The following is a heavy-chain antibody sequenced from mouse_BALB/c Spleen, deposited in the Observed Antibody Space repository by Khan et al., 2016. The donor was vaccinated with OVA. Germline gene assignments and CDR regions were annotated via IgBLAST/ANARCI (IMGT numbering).Heavy chain of an antibody. CDR2: IDPFNTGT. CDR1: GYSFTTYY. J-gene: IGHJ3*01. CDR3: ARGTFDY. Sequence: VQLQQSGPELMKPGASVNISCKASGYSFTTYYIHWVKQSRGKSLEWVGYIDPFNTGTDYNQKFKGQATLTVDKSSNTAYMHLTSLTSEDSEVYYCARGTFDYWGQGTLVTVSA. V-gene: IGHV1S135*01. D-gene: IGHD3-3*01.